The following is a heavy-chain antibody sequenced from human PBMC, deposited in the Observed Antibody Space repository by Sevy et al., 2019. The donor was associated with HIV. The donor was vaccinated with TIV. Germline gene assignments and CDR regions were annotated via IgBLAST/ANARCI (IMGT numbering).Heavy chain of an antibody. Sequence: GGSLRLSCAASGFTFSSYGMHWVRQAPGKGLEWVAVISYDGSNKYYADSVKGRFTISRDNSKNTLYLQMNSRRAEDTAVYYCAKGASLLWFGERYGMDVWGQGTTVTVSS. D-gene: IGHD3-10*01. V-gene: IGHV3-30*18. J-gene: IGHJ6*02. CDR2: ISYDGSNK. CDR3: AKGASLLWFGERYGMDV. CDR1: GFTFSSYG.